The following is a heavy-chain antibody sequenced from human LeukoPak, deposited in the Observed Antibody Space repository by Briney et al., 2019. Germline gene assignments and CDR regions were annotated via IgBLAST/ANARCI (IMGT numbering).Heavy chain of an antibody. CDR2: TSSDLNVK. Sequence: GGSLGLSCAASGFTFRNYVIHWVRQAPGKGLEWLAVTSSDLNVKLYADSVKGRFTISRDNSRSTLYLQMNSLRPEDTAIYYCAREGYYGSGSPPSLYFDYWGQGTLVTVSS. V-gene: IGHV3-30-3*01. CDR3: AREGYYGSGSPPSLYFDY. CDR1: GFTFRNYV. J-gene: IGHJ4*02. D-gene: IGHD3-10*01.